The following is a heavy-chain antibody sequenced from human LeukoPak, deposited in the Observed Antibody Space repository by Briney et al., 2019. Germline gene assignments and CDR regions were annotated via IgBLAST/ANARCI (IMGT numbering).Heavy chain of an antibody. CDR3: ARGYIAAGCSDY. CDR2: MNPNSGNT. CDR1: GYTFTSYD. V-gene: IGHV1-8*01. Sequence: ASVKVSCKASGYTFTSYDINWVRQATGKGLEWMGWMNPNSGNTGYAQKFQGRVTMTRNTSISTAYMELSSLRSEDTAVYYCARGYIAAGCSDYWGQETLVTVSS. D-gene: IGHD6-13*01. J-gene: IGHJ4*02.